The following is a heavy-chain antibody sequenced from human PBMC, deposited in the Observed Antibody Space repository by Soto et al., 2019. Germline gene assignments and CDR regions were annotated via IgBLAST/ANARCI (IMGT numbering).Heavy chain of an antibody. D-gene: IGHD2-2*01. CDR2: IYYSGST. Sequence: QVQLQESGPGLVKPSQTLSLTCTVSGGSISSGGYYWSWIRQHPGKGLEWIGYIYYSGSTYYNPSLKSRVTISIDTSKNQFSLKLSSVTAADTAVYYCATSKYQLPSFDPWGQGTLVTVSS. V-gene: IGHV4-31*03. CDR1: GGSISSGGYY. J-gene: IGHJ5*02. CDR3: ATSKYQLPSFDP.